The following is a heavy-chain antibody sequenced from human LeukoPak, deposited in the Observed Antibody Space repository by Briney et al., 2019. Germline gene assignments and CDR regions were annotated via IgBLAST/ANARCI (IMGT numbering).Heavy chain of an antibody. V-gene: IGHV1-2*02. J-gene: IGHJ4*02. CDR3: TRDVGSRYGHDC. Sequence: ASVKVSCKASGYTFTAYDIHWVRQNPGQGLECMGWINPNSGGTNYAQKFQGRVTMTRDTSISTAYVELSRLRSDDTAVYYCTRDVGSRYGHDCWGQGTLVTVSS. D-gene: IGHD5-18*01. CDR2: INPNSGGT. CDR1: GYTFTAYD.